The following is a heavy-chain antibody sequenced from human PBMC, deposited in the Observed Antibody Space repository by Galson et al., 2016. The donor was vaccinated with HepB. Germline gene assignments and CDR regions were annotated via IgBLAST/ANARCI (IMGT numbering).Heavy chain of an antibody. V-gene: IGHV3-74*01. CDR3: AKAYGSGSSFYYYYGRDV. D-gene: IGHD3-10*01. J-gene: IGHJ6*02. CDR2: INSDGSST. Sequence: FLRLSCAASGFTFSSYWMHWVRQAPGKGLVWVSRINSDGSSTSYADSVKGRFTISRDNAKNTRYLQMNSLRAEVTAVYYCAKAYGSGSSFYYYYGRDVWGQGTTVTVSS. CDR1: GFTFSSYW.